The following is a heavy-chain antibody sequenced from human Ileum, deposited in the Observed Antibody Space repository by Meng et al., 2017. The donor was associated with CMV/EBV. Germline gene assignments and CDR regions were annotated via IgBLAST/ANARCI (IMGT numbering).Heavy chain of an antibody. J-gene: IGHJ4*02. Sequence: SLCCAAAGFSFTSCSMTWVRQAPGKGREWVSSISGTGADTFYADSVKGRFTISRDNSRNTLHLQMESLRAEDTAVYYCARGFSRPDYWGQGTLVTVSS. CDR3: ARGFSRPDY. V-gene: IGHV3-23*01. CDR1: GFSFTSCS. CDR2: ISGTGADT.